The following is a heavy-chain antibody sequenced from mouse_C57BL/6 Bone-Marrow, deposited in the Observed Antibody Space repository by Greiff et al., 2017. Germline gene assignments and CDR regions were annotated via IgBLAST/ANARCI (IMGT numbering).Heavy chain of an antibody. CDR3: ARHDPYGSDY. D-gene: IGHD1-1*01. J-gene: IGHJ2*01. CDR1: GFTFSSYG. V-gene: IGHV5-6*01. CDR2: ISSGGSYT. Sequence: EVKLVESGGDLVKPGGSLKLSCAASGFTFSSYGMSWVRQTPDKRLEWVATISSGGSYTYYPDSVKGRFTISRDNAKNTLYLQMSSLKSEDTAMYYCARHDPYGSDYWGQGTTLTVSS.